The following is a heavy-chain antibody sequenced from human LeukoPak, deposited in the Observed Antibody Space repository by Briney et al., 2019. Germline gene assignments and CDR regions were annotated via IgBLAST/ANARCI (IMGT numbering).Heavy chain of an antibody. CDR2: VDPEDGET. CDR3: ATITMVRGVSYYFDY. J-gene: IGHJ4*02. D-gene: IGHD3-10*01. CDR1: GYTFTDYY. Sequence: ASLKISCKVSGYTFTDYYMHWVQQAPGKGLEWMGLVDPEDGETIYAEKFQGRVTITADTSTDTAYMELSSLRSEDTAVYYCATITMVRGVSYYFDYWGQGTLVTVSS. V-gene: IGHV1-69-2*01.